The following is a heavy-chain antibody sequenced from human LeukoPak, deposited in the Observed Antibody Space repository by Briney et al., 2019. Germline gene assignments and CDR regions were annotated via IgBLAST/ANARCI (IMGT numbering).Heavy chain of an antibody. V-gene: IGHV4-59*01. Sequence: MTSETLSLTCTVSGGSISSYYWSWIRQPPGKGLEWIGYIYYSGSTNYNPPLKSRATMSIDTSKNQFSLKLSSVTAADTAVYYCATMLGSSSVSYLFDYWGQGTLVTVSS. CDR3: ATMLGSSSVSYLFDY. J-gene: IGHJ4*02. CDR1: GGSISSYY. CDR2: IYYSGST. D-gene: IGHD1-26*01.